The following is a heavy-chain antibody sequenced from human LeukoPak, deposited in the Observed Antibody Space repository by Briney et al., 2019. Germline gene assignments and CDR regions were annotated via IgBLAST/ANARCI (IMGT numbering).Heavy chain of an antibody. CDR2: IHYSGSA. CDR3: VKSGGYSLIDY. V-gene: IGHV4-59*08. D-gene: IGHD1-26*01. Sequence: SETLSLTCTVSNGPTNTYQWTWIRQPPGRGLEWIGNIHYSGSANYNPSLKSRVIISLDTSKNQFSLRLNSVTAADTAMYYCVKSGGYSLIDYWGQGTLVTVSS. J-gene: IGHJ4*02. CDR1: NGPTNTYQ.